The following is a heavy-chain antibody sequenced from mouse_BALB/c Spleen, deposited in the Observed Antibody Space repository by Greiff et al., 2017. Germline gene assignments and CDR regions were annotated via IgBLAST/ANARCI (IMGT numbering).Heavy chain of an antibody. CDR2: IYPSDSYT. CDR3: TGGRPAGYAMDY. Sequence: VQLQQPGAELVRPGASVKLSCKASGYTFTSYWINWVKQRPGQGLEWIGNIYPSDSYTNYNQKFKDKATLTVDKSSSTAYMQLSSPTSEDSAVYYCTGGRPAGYAMDYWGQGTSVTVSS. CDR1: GYTFTSYW. V-gene: IGHV1-69*02. D-gene: IGHD1-2*01. J-gene: IGHJ4*01.